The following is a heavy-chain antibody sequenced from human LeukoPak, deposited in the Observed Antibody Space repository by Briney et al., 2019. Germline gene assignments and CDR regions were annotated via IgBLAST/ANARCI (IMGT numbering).Heavy chain of an antibody. CDR2: IYYSGNT. CDR1: GDSITATCYC. Sequence: SETLSLTCSVSGDSITATCYCWAWIRQPPGKGLEWIGSIYYSGNTNYDPSIQSRVTISVDTSKNQFSLSLSSVTAADTAVYYCARQIRYTYDPNWFHPWGQGTLVTVSS. CDR3: ARQIRYTYDPNWFHP. V-gene: IGHV4-39*01. J-gene: IGHJ5*02. D-gene: IGHD5-12*01.